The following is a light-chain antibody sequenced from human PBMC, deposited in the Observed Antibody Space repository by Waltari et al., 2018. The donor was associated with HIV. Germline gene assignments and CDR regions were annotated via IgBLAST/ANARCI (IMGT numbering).Light chain of an antibody. CDR3: QSYDSSLSGWV. J-gene: IGLJ3*02. CDR2: GNN. CDR1: SSNIGAGYD. V-gene: IGLV1-40*01. Sequence: QSVLTQPPSVSGAPGQRVTISCTGSSSNIGAGYDVHWYQQCPGTAPKLLIYGNNNRPSGVPDRFSGSKSATSASLAITGLQAEDEADYYCQSYDSSLSGWVFGGGTKLTVL.